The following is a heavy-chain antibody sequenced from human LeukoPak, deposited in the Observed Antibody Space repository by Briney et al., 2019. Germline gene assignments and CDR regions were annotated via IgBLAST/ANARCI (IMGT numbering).Heavy chain of an antibody. CDR2: IYHSGST. D-gene: IGHD1-7*01. V-gene: IGHV4-39*07. J-gene: IGHJ4*02. CDR3: ARTLELSFFDY. CDR1: GGSISSSSYY. Sequence: SETLSLTCTVSGGSISSSSYYWGWIRQPPGKGLEWIGSIYHSGSTYYNPSLKSRVTISVDRSKNQFSLKLSSVTAADTAVYYCARTLELSFFDYWGQGTLVTVSS.